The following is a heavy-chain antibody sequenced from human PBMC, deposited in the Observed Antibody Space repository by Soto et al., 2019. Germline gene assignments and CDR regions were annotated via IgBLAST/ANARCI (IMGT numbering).Heavy chain of an antibody. CDR1: VGTFSSYT. CDR3: AREEYYFGSGAFFDY. V-gene: IGHV1-69*08. CDR2: IIPILGIA. J-gene: IGHJ4*02. Sequence: QVQLVQSGAEVKKPGSSVKVSCKASVGTFSSYTISWVRQAPGQGLEWMGRIIPILGIANYAQKFQGRGTNTADKSTSTAYMGMSSLRSEDTAMYYCAREEYYFGSGAFFDYWGQGTLVTVSS. D-gene: IGHD3-10*01.